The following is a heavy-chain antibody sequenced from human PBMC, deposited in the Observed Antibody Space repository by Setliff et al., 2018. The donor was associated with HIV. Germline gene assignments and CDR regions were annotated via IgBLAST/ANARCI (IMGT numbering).Heavy chain of an antibody. V-gene: IGHV4-39*01. D-gene: IGHD2-15*01. J-gene: IGHJ6*03. Sequence: SETLSLTCTVSGGSISGSSYYWGWIRQSPEKGLEWIGSIFHAGSTYYNPSLESRVTLSVDTSENQYSLKLTSLIAADTAVYYCARSLAYCSGGGCSSGNYYYMDVWGKGTTVTVSS. CDR2: IFHAGST. CDR3: ARSLAYCSGGGCSSGNYYYMDV. CDR1: GGSISGSSYY.